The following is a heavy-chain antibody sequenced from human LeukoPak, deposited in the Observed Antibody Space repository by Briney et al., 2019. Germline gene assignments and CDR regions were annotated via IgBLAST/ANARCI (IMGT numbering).Heavy chain of an antibody. CDR3: ARGIRYSYGFDY. CDR1: GGSFSGYY. V-gene: IGHV4-34*01. J-gene: IGHJ4*02. D-gene: IGHD5-18*01. CDR2: INHSGST. Sequence: KPSETLSLTCAVYGGSFSGYYWSWIRQPPGKGLEWIGEINHSGSTNYNPSLKSRVTISVDTSKNQFSLKLSSVTAADTAAYYCARGIRYSYGFDYWGQGTLVTVSS.